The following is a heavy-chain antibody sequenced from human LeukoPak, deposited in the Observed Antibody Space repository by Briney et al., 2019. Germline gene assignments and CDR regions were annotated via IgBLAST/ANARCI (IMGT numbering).Heavy chain of an antibody. CDR3: ARAGEFVRDGYRTAFDY. V-gene: IGHV3-7*01. CDR1: GFTFSSYW. Sequence: GGSLRLSCAASGFTFSSYWMSWVRQAPGKGLEWVANIKQDGSEKYYVDSVKGRFTISRDNAKNSLYLQMNSLRAGDTAVYYCARAGEFVRDGYRTAFDYWGQGTLVTVSS. CDR2: IKQDGSEK. D-gene: IGHD5-24*01. J-gene: IGHJ4*02.